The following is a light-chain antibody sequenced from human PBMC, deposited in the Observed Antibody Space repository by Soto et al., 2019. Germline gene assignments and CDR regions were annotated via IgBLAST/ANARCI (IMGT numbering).Light chain of an antibody. CDR2: DAS. V-gene: IGKV3-11*01. J-gene: IGKJ1*01. Sequence: EIVLTQSPATLSLSPGEGATLSCRASQYITIYLAWYQQKPGQAPRLLIYDASNRATGIPARFSGSGSGTDFTLTISSLEPDDFAVYYCQQRADWPITFGQGTKVDIK. CDR3: QQRADWPIT. CDR1: QYITIY.